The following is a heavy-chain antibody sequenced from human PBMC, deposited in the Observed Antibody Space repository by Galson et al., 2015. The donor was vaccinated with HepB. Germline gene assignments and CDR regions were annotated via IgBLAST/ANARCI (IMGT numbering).Heavy chain of an antibody. J-gene: IGHJ4*02. D-gene: IGHD2-15*01. Sequence: SLRLSCAASGFTFSSDSMNWVRQAPGKGLEWVSYISSSSSTIYYADSVKGRFTISRDNAKNSLYLQMNSLRAEDTAVYYCAILYCSGGSCDLFDYWGQGTLVTVSS. CDR2: ISSSSSTI. CDR3: AILYCSGGSCDLFDY. V-gene: IGHV3-48*01. CDR1: GFTFSSDS.